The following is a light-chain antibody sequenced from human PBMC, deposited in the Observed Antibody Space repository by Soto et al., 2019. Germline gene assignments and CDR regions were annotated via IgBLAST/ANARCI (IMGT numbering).Light chain of an antibody. J-gene: IGKJ1*01. Sequence: EIVMTQSPATLSVSPVERATLSCRAGQSVSSNLAWYQQKPGQAPRLLIYGASTRATGIPARFSGSGSGTEFTLTISSLQSEDFAVYYCQQYNNWPRAFGQGTKVDI. CDR3: QQYNNWPRA. V-gene: IGKV3-15*01. CDR1: QSVSSN. CDR2: GAS.